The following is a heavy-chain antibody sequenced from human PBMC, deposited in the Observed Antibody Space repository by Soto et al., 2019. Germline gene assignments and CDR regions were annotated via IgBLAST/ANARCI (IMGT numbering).Heavy chain of an antibody. Sequence: PGEPLKISCKGSGYSFTSYWISWVRQMPGKGLAWMGRIDPSDSYTNYSPSFQGHVTISADKSISTAYLQWSSLKASDTAMYYCARPATWSYGMDVWGQGTTVTVSS. CDR2: IDPSDSYT. J-gene: IGHJ6*02. CDR1: GYSFTSYW. V-gene: IGHV5-10-1*01. D-gene: IGHD5-12*01. CDR3: ARPATWSYGMDV.